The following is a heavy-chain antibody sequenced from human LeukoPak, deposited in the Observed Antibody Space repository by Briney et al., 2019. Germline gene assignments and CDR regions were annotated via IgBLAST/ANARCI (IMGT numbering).Heavy chain of an antibody. D-gene: IGHD1-26*01. V-gene: IGHV3-23*01. CDR2: ISGSGGNT. CDR3: AKDAVGNSGSYYY. Sequence: GGSLRLSCAASGFTFSSYAMTWVRQAPGKGLEWVSTISGSGGNTYYTGSVRGRFTISRDNSKNTLYLQMNSLRAEDTALYYCAKDAVGNSGSYYYWGQGILVTVSS. CDR1: GFTFSSYA. J-gene: IGHJ4*02.